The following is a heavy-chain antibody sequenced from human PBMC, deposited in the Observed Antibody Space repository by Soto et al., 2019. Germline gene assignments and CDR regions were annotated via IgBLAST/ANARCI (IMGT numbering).Heavy chain of an antibody. CDR3: ARHGGEGIVITLGEVIPRVAFDS. CDR2: IDFSGRT. V-gene: IGHV4-39*01. J-gene: IGHJ4*02. D-gene: IGHD3-16*01. Sequence: SETLSLTCTVSGYSLSSNTSYWGWIRQPPGKGLEWIGNIDFSGRTSYNPSLRSRVTISADASKKQFSLKLTSVTAADTAIYYCARHGGEGIVITLGEVIPRVAFDSWGQGTVVTVSS. CDR1: GYSLSSNTSY.